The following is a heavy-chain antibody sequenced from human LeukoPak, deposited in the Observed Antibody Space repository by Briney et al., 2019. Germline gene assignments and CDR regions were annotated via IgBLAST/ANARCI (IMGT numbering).Heavy chain of an antibody. CDR2: ISSSSSTI. Sequence: GGSLRLSCAASGFTFSSYSMNWVRQAPGKGLEWVSYISSSSSTIYYADSVKGRFTISRDNAKNSLYLQMNSLRAEDTAVYYCAKSHTGMELNPFDYWGQGTLVTVSS. J-gene: IGHJ4*02. CDR3: AKSHTGMELNPFDY. D-gene: IGHD1-7*01. CDR1: GFTFSSYS. V-gene: IGHV3-48*01.